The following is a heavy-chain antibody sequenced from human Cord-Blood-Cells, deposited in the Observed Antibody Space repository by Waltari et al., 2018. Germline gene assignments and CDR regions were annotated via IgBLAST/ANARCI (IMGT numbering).Heavy chain of an antibody. J-gene: IGHJ6*03. D-gene: IGHD2-2*01. CDR1: GGSISSSSYY. Sequence: QLQESGPGLVKPSETLSLTCTVSGGSISSSSYYWGWIRQPPGKGLEWIGSIYYSGSTYYNPSLKSRVTISVDTSKNQFSLKLSSVTAADTAVYYCASLGYCSSTSYYYYYYYMDVWGKGTTVTVSS. CDR3: ASLGYCSSTSYYYYYYYMDV. CDR2: IYYSGST. V-gene: IGHV4-39*01.